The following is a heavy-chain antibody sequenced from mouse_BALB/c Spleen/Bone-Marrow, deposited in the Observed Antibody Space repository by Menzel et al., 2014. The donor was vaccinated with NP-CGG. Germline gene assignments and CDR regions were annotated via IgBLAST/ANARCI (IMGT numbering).Heavy chain of an antibody. Sequence: EVKLQESGGGLVQPGGSLKLSCAASAFDFSRYWMSWVRQAPGKGLEWIGEINPGSNTINYTPSLKDKFIISRDNAKNTLYLQMSKVRSEDTALYYCARLGYYGWFAYWGQGTLVTVSA. J-gene: IGHJ3*01. CDR3: ARLGYYGWFAY. CDR1: AFDFSRYW. D-gene: IGHD2-3*01. CDR2: INPGSNTI. V-gene: IGHV4-1*02.